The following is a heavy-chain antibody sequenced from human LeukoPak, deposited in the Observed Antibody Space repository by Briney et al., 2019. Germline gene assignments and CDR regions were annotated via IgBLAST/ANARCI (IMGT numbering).Heavy chain of an antibody. J-gene: IGHJ4*02. CDR3: TRLGYYYDSSGYEDY. Sequence: GGSLRLSCAASGLTFSGSAMHWVRQASGKGLEWVGRIRSKANSYATAYAASVKGRFTISRDDSKNTAYLQMNSLKTEDTAVYYCTRLGYYYDSSGYEDYWGQGTLVTVSS. D-gene: IGHD3-22*01. CDR1: GLTFSGSA. V-gene: IGHV3-73*01. CDR2: IRSKANSYAT.